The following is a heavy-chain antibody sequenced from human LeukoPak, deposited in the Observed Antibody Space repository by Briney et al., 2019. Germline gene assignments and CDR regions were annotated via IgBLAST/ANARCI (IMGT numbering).Heavy chain of an antibody. Sequence: SVKVSCKASGGTFSSYAISWVRQAPGQGLEWMGWIIPIFGTANYAQKFQGRVTITADESTSTAYMELSSLRSEDTAVYYCARWVFDGDYVGYYYYGMDVWGQGTTVTVSS. CDR1: GGTFSSYA. CDR2: IIPIFGTA. D-gene: IGHD4-17*01. CDR3: ARWVFDGDYVGYYYYGMDV. J-gene: IGHJ6*02. V-gene: IGHV1-69*01.